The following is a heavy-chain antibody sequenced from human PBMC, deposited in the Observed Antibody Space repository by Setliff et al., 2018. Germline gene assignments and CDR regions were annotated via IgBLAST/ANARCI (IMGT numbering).Heavy chain of an antibody. Sequence: ASVKVSCKASGATFSSYAISWVRQAPGQGLEWMGRINPSSGATIYAQKFQGRVTMTSDTSISTAYMELGRLRSDDTAVYFCARDGGGDSDAFDIWGQGTMVTVSS. CDR1: GATFSSYA. D-gene: IGHD3-16*01. CDR3: ARDGGGDSDAFDI. J-gene: IGHJ3*02. V-gene: IGHV1-2*06. CDR2: INPSSGAT.